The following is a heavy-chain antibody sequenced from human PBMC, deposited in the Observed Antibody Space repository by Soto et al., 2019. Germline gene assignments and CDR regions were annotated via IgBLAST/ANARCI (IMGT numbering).Heavy chain of an antibody. Sequence: PGGSLSLSCAASGFTFSSYAMSWVRQAPGKGLEWVSAISGSGGSTYYADSVKGRFTISRDNSKNTLYLQMNSLRAEDTAVYYCAKDRLQYYYGSGSYYNYWGQGTLVTVSS. CDR1: GFTFSSYA. D-gene: IGHD3-10*01. V-gene: IGHV3-23*01. CDR2: ISGSGGST. CDR3: AKDRLQYYYGSGSYYNY. J-gene: IGHJ4*02.